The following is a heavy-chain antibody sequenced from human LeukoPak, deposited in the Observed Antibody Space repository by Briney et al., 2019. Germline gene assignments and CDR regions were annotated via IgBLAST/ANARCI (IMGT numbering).Heavy chain of an antibody. Sequence: LSGRSLRLSCAASGFTFSSYAMNWVRQAPGKGLEWLSYISGSGSPIYYADSVRGRFTISRDNAKNSLYLQMSSLRAEDTAVYYCARGDTGVVPDYWGQGTLVTVSS. J-gene: IGHJ4*02. CDR1: GFTFSSYA. V-gene: IGHV3-48*03. CDR3: ARGDTGVVPDY. D-gene: IGHD2-2*01. CDR2: ISGSGSPI.